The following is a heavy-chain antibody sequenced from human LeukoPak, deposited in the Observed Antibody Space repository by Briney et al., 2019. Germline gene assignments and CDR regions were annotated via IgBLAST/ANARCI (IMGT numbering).Heavy chain of an antibody. CDR3: ARDWGFGDSEDWFDP. Sequence: SETLSLTCNVSGYSISRGYYLGWIRQPPGKGLEWIGSVHNTGSTYYNPSLRRRVSISVDKSTNHISLEVTSVTAADTAVYYCARDWGFGDSEDWFDPWGQGTLVTVSS. CDR2: VHNTGST. J-gene: IGHJ5*02. D-gene: IGHD3-10*01. V-gene: IGHV4-38-2*02. CDR1: GYSISRGYY.